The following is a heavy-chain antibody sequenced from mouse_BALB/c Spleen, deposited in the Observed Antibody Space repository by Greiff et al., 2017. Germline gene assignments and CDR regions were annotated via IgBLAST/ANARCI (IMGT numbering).Heavy chain of an antibody. Sequence: EVQVVESGGGLVQPGGSLRLSCATSGFTFTDYYMSWVRQPPGKALEWLGFIRNKANGYTTEYSASVKGLFTISRDNSQSILYLQMNTLRAEDSATYYCARDITTDYFDYWGQGTTLTVSS. CDR2: IRNKANGYTT. CDR1: GFTFTDYY. J-gene: IGHJ2*01. V-gene: IGHV7-3*02. CDR3: ARDITTDYFDY. D-gene: IGHD1-1*01.